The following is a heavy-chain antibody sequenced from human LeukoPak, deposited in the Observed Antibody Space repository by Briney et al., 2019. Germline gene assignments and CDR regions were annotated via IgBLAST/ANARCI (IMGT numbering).Heavy chain of an antibody. Sequence: GGSLRLSCAASGFTFSSYAMSWVRQAPGKGLEWVSAISGSGGSTYYADSVKGRFTISRDNSKNTLYLQMNSLRAEDTAVYYCAKDVTWYSISSVGGDFDYWGQGTLVTVSS. CDR1: GFTFSSYA. CDR3: AKDVTWYSISSVGGDFDY. V-gene: IGHV3-23*01. D-gene: IGHD6-6*01. J-gene: IGHJ4*02. CDR2: ISGSGGST.